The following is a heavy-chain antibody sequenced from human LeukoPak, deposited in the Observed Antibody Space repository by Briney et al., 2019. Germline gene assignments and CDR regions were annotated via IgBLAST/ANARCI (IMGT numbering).Heavy chain of an antibody. CDR2: MNEDGSER. D-gene: IGHD2-21*01. Sequence: GMSLRLSCAASGFTFSNYWMSWVRQARGKGLEWVATMNEDGSERYYVDSLKGRFTISRDNARNSLHLQMNSLRAEDTAVYYCARFLHQSGGYWAPLGYWGQGTLVIVSS. V-gene: IGHV3-7*01. J-gene: IGHJ4*02. CDR3: ARFLHQSGGYWAPLGY. CDR1: GFTFSNYW.